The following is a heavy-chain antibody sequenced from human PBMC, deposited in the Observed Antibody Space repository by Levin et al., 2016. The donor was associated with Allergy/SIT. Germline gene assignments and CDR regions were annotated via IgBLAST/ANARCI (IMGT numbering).Heavy chain of an antibody. CDR3: AKDAPHLGYCSSTSCHGVFDY. CDR1: GFTFSSYG. D-gene: IGHD2-2*01. CDR2: ISYDGSNK. Sequence: GESLKISCAASGFTFSSYGMHWVRQAPGKGLEWVAVISYDGSNKYYADSVKGRFTISRDNSKNTLYLQMNSLRAEDTAVYYCAKDAPHLGYCSSTSCHGVFDYWGQGTLVTVSS. J-gene: IGHJ4*02. V-gene: IGHV3-30*18.